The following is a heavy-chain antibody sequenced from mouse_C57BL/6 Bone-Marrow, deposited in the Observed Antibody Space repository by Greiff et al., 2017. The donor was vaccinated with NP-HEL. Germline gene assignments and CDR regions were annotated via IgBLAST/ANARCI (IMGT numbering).Heavy chain of an antibody. CDR1: GFTFSDYY. D-gene: IGHD1-1*02. J-gene: IGHJ3*01. V-gene: IGHV5-16*01. CDR3: ARDDGGCSLAY. Sequence: EVQLVESEAGLVQPGSSMKLSCTASGFTFSDYYMAWVRQVPEKGLEWVANLNYDGSSTYYLDSLKSRFIISRDNAKNILYLQMSSLKSEDTATYYCARDDGGCSLAYWGQGTLVTVSA. CDR2: LNYDGSST.